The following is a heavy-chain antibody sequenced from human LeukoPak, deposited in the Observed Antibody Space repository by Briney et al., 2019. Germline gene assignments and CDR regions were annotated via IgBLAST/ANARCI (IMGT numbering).Heavy chain of an antibody. V-gene: IGHV1-46*01. D-gene: IGHD3-22*01. CDR2: INPSGGST. J-gene: IGHJ4*02. CDR1: GYTFTSYY. CDR3: ARSQDYYDRFDC. Sequence: ASVKVSCKASGYTFTSYYMHWVRQAPGQGLEWMGTINPSGGSTNYAQRFQGRVTMTRDTSTSTVYMELSNLRSEDTAVYYCARSQDYYDRFDCWGQGTLVTVSS.